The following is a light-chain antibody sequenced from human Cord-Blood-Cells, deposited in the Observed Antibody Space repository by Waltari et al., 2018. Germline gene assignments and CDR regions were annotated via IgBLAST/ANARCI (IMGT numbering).Light chain of an antibody. J-gene: IGKJ5*01. CDR3: QQFNSYPIT. CDR1: QGISSA. CDR2: DAS. V-gene: IGKV1-13*02. Sequence: AIQLTQSPSSLSASVGDRVTITCRTSQGISSALAWYQQKPGKAPKLLIYDASSLESGVPSRFSGSGSGTDFTLTISSLQPEDFATYYCQQFNSYPITFGQGTRLEIK.